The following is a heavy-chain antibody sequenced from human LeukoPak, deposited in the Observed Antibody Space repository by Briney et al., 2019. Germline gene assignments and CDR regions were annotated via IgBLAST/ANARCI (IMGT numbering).Heavy chain of an antibody. J-gene: IGHJ4*02. CDR2: ISAYNGNT. V-gene: IGHV1-18*01. Sequence: ASVKVSCKASGYTFTSYGISWVRRAPGQGLEGMGWISAYNGNTNYAQKLQGRVTMTTDTSTSTAYMELRSLRSDDTAVYYCARVGSSADRYYFDYWGQGTLVTVSS. D-gene: IGHD6-25*01. CDR3: ARVGSSADRYYFDY. CDR1: GYTFTSYG.